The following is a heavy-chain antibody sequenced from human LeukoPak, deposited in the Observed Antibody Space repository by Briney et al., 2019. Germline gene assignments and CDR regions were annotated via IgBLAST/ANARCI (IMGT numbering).Heavy chain of an antibody. D-gene: IGHD6-13*01. J-gene: IGHJ3*02. CDR2: IIPIFGTA. Sequence: SVKVSCKASGGTFSSYAISWGRQAPGQGLEWMGGIIPIFGTANYAQKFQGRVTITTDESTSTAYMELSSLRSEDTAVYYCARDWGGIAAAGRTIAPPAFDIWGQGTMVTVSS. CDR1: GGTFSSYA. V-gene: IGHV1-69*05. CDR3: ARDWGGIAAAGRTIAPPAFDI.